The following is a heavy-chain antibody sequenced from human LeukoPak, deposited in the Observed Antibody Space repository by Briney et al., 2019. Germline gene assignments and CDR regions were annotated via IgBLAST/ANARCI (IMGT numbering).Heavy chain of an antibody. CDR2: ISYSGNT. V-gene: IGHV4-39*01. D-gene: IGHD2-15*01. J-gene: IGHJ3*02. Sequence: SETLSLTCTVSGGSISSSSYYWGWIRQPPGKGLEWIGTISYSGNTDYNPSLRSRVTISVDTSNNQFSLRLGSVTAADTAVYHCARHCCSAPSKRVFDIWGQGTMITVSS. CDR3: ARHCCSAPSKRVFDI. CDR1: GGSISSSSYY.